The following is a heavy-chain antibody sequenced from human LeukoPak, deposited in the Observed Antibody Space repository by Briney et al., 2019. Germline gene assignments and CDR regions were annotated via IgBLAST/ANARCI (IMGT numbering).Heavy chain of an antibody. CDR3: AKDPLIRPGYSSSWYDY. CDR2: IRGSGGST. Sequence: GGSLRLSCAASGFTFSSYAMSWVRQAPGKGLEWVSTIRGSGGSTYYADSVRGRFSISRDNSKHTLYLQMNSLRAEDTAVYYCAKDPLIRPGYSSSWYDYWGQGTLVTVSS. D-gene: IGHD6-13*01. CDR1: GFTFSSYA. J-gene: IGHJ4*02. V-gene: IGHV3-23*01.